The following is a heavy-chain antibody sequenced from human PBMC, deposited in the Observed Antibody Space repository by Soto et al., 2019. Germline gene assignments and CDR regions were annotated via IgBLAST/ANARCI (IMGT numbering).Heavy chain of an antibody. CDR3: TAGYCSGGGCYSVVY. CDR1: GFTFSNVW. Sequence: EVQLVESGGGLVKPGGSLSLSCAASGFTFSNVWMSWVRQAPGKGLEWVGRIKRRADGGTTDYATPVRGRFTVSRDDSKTTPYLQMNSLKTEDTAVYGGTAGYCSGGGCYSVVYWGQVTLVTVSS. J-gene: IGHJ4*02. V-gene: IGHV3-15*01. CDR2: IKRRADGGTT. D-gene: IGHD2-15*01.